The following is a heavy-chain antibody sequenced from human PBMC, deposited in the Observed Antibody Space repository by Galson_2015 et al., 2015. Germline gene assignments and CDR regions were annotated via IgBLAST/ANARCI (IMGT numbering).Heavy chain of an antibody. CDR2: IKSKTDGGTT. Sequence: SLRLSCAASGFTFSNAWMSWVRQAPGKGLEWVGRIKSKTDGGTTDYAAPVKGRFTISRDDSKNTLYLQMNSLKTEDTAVYYCTTNTIFGVVTYYYYYMDVWGKGTTVTVSS. D-gene: IGHD3-3*01. V-gene: IGHV3-15*01. CDR3: TTNTIFGVVTYYYYYMDV. J-gene: IGHJ6*03. CDR1: GFTFSNAW.